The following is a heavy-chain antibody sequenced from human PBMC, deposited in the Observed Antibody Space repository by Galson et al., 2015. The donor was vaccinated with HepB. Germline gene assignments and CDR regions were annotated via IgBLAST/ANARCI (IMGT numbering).Heavy chain of an antibody. V-gene: IGHV3-30*03. Sequence: SLRLSCAASGFTFSSYGMHWVRQAPGKGLEWVAVISYDGSNKYYADSVKGRFTISRDNSKNTLYLQMNSLRAEDTAVYYCAPARPYQLLSVIDYWGQGTLVTVSS. CDR3: APARPYQLLSVIDY. D-gene: IGHD2-2*01. CDR1: GFTFSSYG. J-gene: IGHJ4*02. CDR2: ISYDGSNK.